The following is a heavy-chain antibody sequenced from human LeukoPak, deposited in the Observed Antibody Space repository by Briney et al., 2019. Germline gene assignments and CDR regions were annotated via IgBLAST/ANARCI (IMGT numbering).Heavy chain of an antibody. V-gene: IGHV3-33*01. Sequence: VGSLSLSCAASGFTFSSYGFHWVRQAPGKGLEWVAVIWSDGSYKYYADSVEGRFTISRDDSENTLYLQMNSLRAEDTAVYYCARDSTLQLFDFWGQGNLVPVFS. J-gene: IGHJ4*02. D-gene: IGHD5-24*01. CDR3: ARDSTLQLFDF. CDR1: GFTFSSYG. CDR2: IWSDGSYK.